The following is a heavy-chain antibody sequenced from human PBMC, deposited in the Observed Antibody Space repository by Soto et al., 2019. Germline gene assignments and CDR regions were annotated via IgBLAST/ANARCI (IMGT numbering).Heavy chain of an antibody. Sequence: PGGSLRLSCTASGFTFSSFGMAWVRQAPGKGLEWVSAISGSADSSYYADSVKGRFTISRDNPKNTLYLQMDSLRAEDTGVYYCAKALQYSSSRDYFYYGMDVWGQGTTVTVSS. CDR2: ISGSADSS. J-gene: IGHJ6*02. CDR3: AKALQYSSSRDYFYYGMDV. CDR1: GFTFSSFG. V-gene: IGHV3-23*01. D-gene: IGHD6-6*01.